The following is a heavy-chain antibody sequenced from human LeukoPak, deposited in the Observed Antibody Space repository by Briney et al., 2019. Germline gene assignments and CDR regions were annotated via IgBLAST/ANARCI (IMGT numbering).Heavy chain of an antibody. CDR3: AKGSDDFWSGYPASELDY. CDR1: GFTFSSYA. Sequence: PGGSLRLSCAASGFTFSSYAMSWVRQAPGKGLEWVSAISGSGGSTYYADSVKGRFTISRDNSKNTLYLQMNSLRAEDTAVYYCAKGSDDFWSGYPASELDYWGQGTLVTVSS. D-gene: IGHD3-3*01. V-gene: IGHV3-23*01. CDR2: ISGSGGST. J-gene: IGHJ4*02.